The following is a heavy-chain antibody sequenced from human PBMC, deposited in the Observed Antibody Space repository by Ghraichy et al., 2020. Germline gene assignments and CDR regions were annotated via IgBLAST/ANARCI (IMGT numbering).Heavy chain of an antibody. D-gene: IGHD6-13*01. CDR2: INHSGST. CDR3: ARVGLNLWYSSSWYQKTPRGPNWYFDL. CDR1: GGSFSGYY. J-gene: IGHJ2*01. V-gene: IGHV4-34*01. Sequence: SQTLSLTCAVYGGSFSGYYWSWIRQPPGKGLEWIGEINHSGSTNYNLSLKSRVTISVDTSKNQFSLKLSSLTAADTAVYYCARVGLNLWYSSSWYQKTPRGPNWYFDLWGRGTLVTVSS.